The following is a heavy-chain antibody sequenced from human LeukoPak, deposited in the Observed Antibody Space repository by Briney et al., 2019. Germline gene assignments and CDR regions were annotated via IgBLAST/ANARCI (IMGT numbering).Heavy chain of an antibody. CDR1: GYTFTSYG. D-gene: IGHD3-9*01. CDR3: ARDHYYDILTGYYPFDY. CDR2: ISAYNGNT. J-gene: IGHJ4*02. Sequence: ASVKVSCKASGYTFTSYGISWVRQAPGQGLEWMGWISAYNGNTNYAQKLQGRVTMTTDTSTSTAYMELRSLRSDDTAVYYCARDHYYDILTGYYPFDYWGLGTLVTVSS. V-gene: IGHV1-18*01.